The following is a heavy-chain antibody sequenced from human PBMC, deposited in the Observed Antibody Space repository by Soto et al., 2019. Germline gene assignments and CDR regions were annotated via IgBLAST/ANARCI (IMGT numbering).Heavy chain of an antibody. CDR3: AKAGVVATIGFDY. CDR2: ISGSGGST. V-gene: IGHV3-23*01. J-gene: IGHJ4*02. Sequence: EVQLLESGGGLVQPGGSLRLSCAASGFTFSSYAMSWVRQAPGKGLEWVSAISGSGGSTYYADSVKGRFTISRDNSKNTVYLQMNSLRAEDTAVYYCAKAGVVATIGFDYWGQGTLVTVAS. D-gene: IGHD2-21*01. CDR1: GFTFSSYA.